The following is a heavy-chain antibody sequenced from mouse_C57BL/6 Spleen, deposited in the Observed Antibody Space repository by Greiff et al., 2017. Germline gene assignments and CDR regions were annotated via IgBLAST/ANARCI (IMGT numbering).Heavy chain of an antibody. V-gene: IGHV2-2*01. CDR2: IWSGGST. J-gene: IGHJ4*01. Sequence: VQLKESGPGLVQPSQSLSITCTVSGFSLTSYGVHWVRQSPGKGLEWLGVIWSGGSTDYNAAFISRLSISEDNSKSQVFFKMNVLQADNTAIYYCTTPYDYEAMDYWGQGTSVTVSS. CDR3: TTPYDYEAMDY. CDR1: GFSLTSYG.